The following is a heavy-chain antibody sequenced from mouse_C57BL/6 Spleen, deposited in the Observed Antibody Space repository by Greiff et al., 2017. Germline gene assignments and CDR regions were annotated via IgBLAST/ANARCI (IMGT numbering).Heavy chain of an antibody. Sequence: EVMLVESGGGLVKPGGSLTLSCAASGFTFSDYGMHWVRQAPEKGLEWVAYISSGSSTIYYADTVKGRFTISRDNAKNTLFLQMTSLRSEDTAMYYCARRTYYSNYEAMDYWGQGTSVTVSS. CDR2: ISSGSSTI. V-gene: IGHV5-17*01. CDR3: ARRTYYSNYEAMDY. D-gene: IGHD2-5*01. J-gene: IGHJ4*01. CDR1: GFTFSDYG.